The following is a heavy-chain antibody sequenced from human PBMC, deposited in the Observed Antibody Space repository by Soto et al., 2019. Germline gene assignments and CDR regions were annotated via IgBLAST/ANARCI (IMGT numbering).Heavy chain of an antibody. CDR3: ARDYYESSGYYCNWFDP. CDR2: INPSGGST. J-gene: IGHJ5*02. CDR1: GYTFTSYY. D-gene: IGHD3-22*01. Sequence: QVQLVQSGAEVKKPGASVKVSCKASGYTFTSYYMHWVRQAPGQGLELMGIINPSGGSTSYSQKSQGRATRTRETSTSTVYMELSSRRSEDTAVYYCARDYYESSGYYCNWFDPWGQGTLVTASS. V-gene: IGHV1-46*01.